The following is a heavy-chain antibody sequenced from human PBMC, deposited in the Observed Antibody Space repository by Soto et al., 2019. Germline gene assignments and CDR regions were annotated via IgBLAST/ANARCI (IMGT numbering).Heavy chain of an antibody. CDR2: IYYSGST. CDR3: AIAPFRDSLEI. CDR1: RGTIASSTWL. J-gene: IGHJ6*03. D-gene: IGHD3-3*02. Sequence: LPCTVVRGTIASSTWLWGWMRQPPGRRKEWIGTIYYSGSTYYNPSLKSQVTISVETSENQFSLKLRSMTATDTAVYHCAIAPFRDSLEIWG. V-gene: IGHV4-39*01.